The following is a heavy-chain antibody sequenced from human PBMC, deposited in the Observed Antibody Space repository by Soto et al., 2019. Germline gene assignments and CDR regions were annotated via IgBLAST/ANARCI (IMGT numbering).Heavy chain of an antibody. CDR2: ISSDGSST. CDR1: GFTFSTYW. Sequence: LRLSCAASGFTFSTYWMHWVRQAPGKGLVWVSRISSDGSSTTYAGSVKGRFTISRDNAKNSLHLQMNSLSAEDTAFYYCVKDESINWYSGHFRHWGQGTLVTVSS. CDR3: VKDESINWYSGHFRH. J-gene: IGHJ1*01. V-gene: IGHV3-74*01. D-gene: IGHD6-13*01.